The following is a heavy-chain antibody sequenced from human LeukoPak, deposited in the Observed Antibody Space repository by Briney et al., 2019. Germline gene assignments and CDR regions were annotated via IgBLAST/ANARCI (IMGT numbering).Heavy chain of an antibody. V-gene: IGHV3-7*01. Sequence: GGSLRLSCAASGFSFRSYWMRWVRQAPGRGLEWVATINQDGSKKYYLDSVKGRFTISRDNAKNSLYLQMNSLRAEDTAVDFCARESDPSTTKVDLYLWGQETMVTVSS. D-gene: IGHD5-12*01. CDR1: GFSFRSYW. CDR2: INQDGSKK. CDR3: ARESDPSTTKVDLYL. J-gene: IGHJ3*01.